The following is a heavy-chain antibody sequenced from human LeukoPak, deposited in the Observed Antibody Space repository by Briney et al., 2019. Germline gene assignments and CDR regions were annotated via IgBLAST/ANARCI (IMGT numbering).Heavy chain of an antibody. CDR1: GFTFSSYG. J-gene: IGHJ4*02. V-gene: IGHV3-30*18. CDR3: AKEYCSNSVCHSLDY. CDR2: ISYDGSNK. Sequence: GGSLRLSCAASGFTFSSYGMHWVRQAPGKGLEWVAVISYDGSNKYYADSVKGRFTFSRDNSKNTLYPQMNSLRAEDTAVYYCAKEYCSNSVCHSLDYWGQGTLVTVSS. D-gene: IGHD2-8*01.